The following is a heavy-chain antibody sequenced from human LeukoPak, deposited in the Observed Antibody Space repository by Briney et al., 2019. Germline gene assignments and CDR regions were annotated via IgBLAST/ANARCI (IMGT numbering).Heavy chain of an antibody. CDR2: IWYDGSNK. CDR1: GFTFSSYG. J-gene: IGHJ4*02. V-gene: IGHV3-33*06. D-gene: IGHD6-13*01. CDR3: AKDLGGSSWYPYYFDY. Sequence: GRSLRLSCAASGFTFSSYGMHWVRQAPGKGLEWVAVIWYDGSNKYYADSVKGRFTISRDNSKNTLYLQMNSLRAEDTAVYYCAKDLGGSSWYPYYFDYWGQGTLVTVSS.